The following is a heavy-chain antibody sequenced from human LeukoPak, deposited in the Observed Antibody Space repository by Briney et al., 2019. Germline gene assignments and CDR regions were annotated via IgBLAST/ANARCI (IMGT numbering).Heavy chain of an antibody. D-gene: IGHD3-16*01. CDR1: GFTFSGFA. V-gene: IGHV3-23*01. Sequence: GGSLRLSCAASGFTFSGFAMSWIRQAPGKGLEWVSSISRSGESTFYADSVRGRFTISRDNSKNTVSLQMESLRAEDTALYYCAKDYAVGSIDYWGQGALVTVSS. J-gene: IGHJ4*02. CDR3: AKDYAVGSIDY. CDR2: ISRSGEST.